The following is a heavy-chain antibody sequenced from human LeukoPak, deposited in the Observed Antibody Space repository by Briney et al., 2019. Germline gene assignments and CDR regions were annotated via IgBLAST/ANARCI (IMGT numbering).Heavy chain of an antibody. V-gene: IGHV4-59*01. CDR3: ATTFQGTYVGLYYFDH. Sequence: PSETLSLTCSVSGGSISDYYWNWIRQPPGKGLEWIGYVSYSGSTNYNPSLKSRVTISLDTSKKQFSLKLSSVTAADTALYYCATTFQGTYVGLYYFDHWGQGTLVTVSS. J-gene: IGHJ4*02. D-gene: IGHD2/OR15-2a*01. CDR1: GGSISDYY. CDR2: VSYSGST.